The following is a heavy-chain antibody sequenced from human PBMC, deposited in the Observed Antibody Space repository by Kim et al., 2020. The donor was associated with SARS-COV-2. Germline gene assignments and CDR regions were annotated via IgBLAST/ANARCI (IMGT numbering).Heavy chain of an antibody. CDR1: GFTFSSYA. V-gene: IGHV3-30-3*01. CDR3: ARDKGYCSGGSCLVYYYGMDV. D-gene: IGHD2-15*01. Sequence: GGSLRLSCAASGFTFSSYAMHWVRQAPGKGLEWVAVISYDGSNKYYADSVKGRFTISRDNSKNTLYLQMNSLRAEDTAVYYCARDKGYCSGGSCLVYYYGMDVWGQGTTVTVSS. CDR2: ISYDGSNK. J-gene: IGHJ6*02.